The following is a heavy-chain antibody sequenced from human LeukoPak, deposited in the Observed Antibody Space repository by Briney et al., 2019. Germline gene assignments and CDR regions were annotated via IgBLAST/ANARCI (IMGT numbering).Heavy chain of an antibody. Sequence: SETLSLTCTVSGGSISSSSYYWGWSRQPPGKGLEWIGSIYYSGSTYYNPSLKSRVTISVDTSKSQFSLKVSSVTAADTAVYYCARDYGSGSYYYMDVWGKGTTVTVSS. CDR1: GGSISSSSYY. CDR3: ARDYGSGSYYYMDV. CDR2: IYYSGST. J-gene: IGHJ6*03. D-gene: IGHD3-10*01. V-gene: IGHV4-39*07.